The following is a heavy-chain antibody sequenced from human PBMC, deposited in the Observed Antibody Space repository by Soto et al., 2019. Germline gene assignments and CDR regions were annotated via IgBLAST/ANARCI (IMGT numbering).Heavy chain of an antibody. Sequence: ASVKVSCKASGYTFTGYHMHWVRQAPGQGLEWMGWINPNSGGTNYAQKFQGRVTMTRDTSISTAYMELSRLRSDDTAVYYCARAYYYDSSGYPNYYGMDVWGQGTTVTVSS. V-gene: IGHV1-2*02. CDR2: INPNSGGT. D-gene: IGHD3-22*01. CDR3: ARAYYYDSSGYPNYYGMDV. CDR1: GYTFTGYH. J-gene: IGHJ6*02.